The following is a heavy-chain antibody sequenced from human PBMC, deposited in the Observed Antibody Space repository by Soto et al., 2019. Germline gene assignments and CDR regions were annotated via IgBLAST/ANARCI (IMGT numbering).Heavy chain of an antibody. J-gene: IGHJ6*04. Sequence: ATVKVSCPSSGYTFTIYYMHWVRQAPGQGLEWMGIINPSGGSTSYAQKFQGRVTMTRDTSTSTVYMELSSLRSEDTAGDYCARDPDDYDSSALSGLSCRGKGTKITVSS. V-gene: IGHV1-46*01. D-gene: IGHD3-22*01. CDR3: ARDPDDYDSSALSGLSC. CDR1: GYTFTIYY. CDR2: INPSGGST.